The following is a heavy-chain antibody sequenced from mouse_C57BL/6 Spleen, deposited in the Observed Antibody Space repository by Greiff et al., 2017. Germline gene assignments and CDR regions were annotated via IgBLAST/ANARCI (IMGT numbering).Heavy chain of an antibody. CDR1: GFSLTSYG. V-gene: IGHV2-4*01. CDR3: ANYYGSSYDYYAMDY. D-gene: IGHD1-1*01. Sequence: VQLQQSGPGLVQPSQSLSITCTASGFSLTSYGVHWVRQPPGKGLEWLGVIWSGGSTDYNAAFISRLSISKDNSKSQVFFKMNSLQADDTAIYYCANYYGSSYDYYAMDYWGQGTSVTVSS. J-gene: IGHJ4*01. CDR2: IWSGGST.